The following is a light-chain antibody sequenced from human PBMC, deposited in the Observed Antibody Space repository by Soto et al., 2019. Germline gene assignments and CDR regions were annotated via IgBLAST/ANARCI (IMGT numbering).Light chain of an antibody. CDR2: DVT. CDR3: GSYTGSTSLYV. CDR1: RSDIGGYNY. J-gene: IGLJ1*01. Sequence: QSVLTQPASVSGSPGQSITISCTGTRSDIGGYNYVSWYQQHPGKAPKLLIYDVTNRPSGVSYRFSGSKSGNTASLTISGLQADDDADYYCGSYTGSTSLYVFGSGTKLTVL. V-gene: IGLV2-14*03.